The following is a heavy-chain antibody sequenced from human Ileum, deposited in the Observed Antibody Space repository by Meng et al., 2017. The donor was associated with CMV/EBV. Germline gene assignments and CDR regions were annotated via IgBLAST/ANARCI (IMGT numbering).Heavy chain of an antibody. D-gene: IGHD3-9*01. CDR2: IESKANSYAT. J-gene: IGHJ4*02. V-gene: IGHV3-73*01. CDR1: GFNFSDSS. Sequence: LSCADSGFNFSDSSMHWVRQASGKGLEWVGRIESKANSYATTYAASVKGRFTISRDDSKNTAYLQMNSLKTEDTAVYYCASKFMTGYWGQGTLVTVSS. CDR3: ASKFMTGY.